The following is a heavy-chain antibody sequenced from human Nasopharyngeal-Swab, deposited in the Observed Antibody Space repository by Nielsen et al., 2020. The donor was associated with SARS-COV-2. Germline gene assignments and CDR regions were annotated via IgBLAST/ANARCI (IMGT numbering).Heavy chain of an antibody. D-gene: IGHD3-10*01. CDR2: INPSGGST. V-gene: IGHV1-46*01. J-gene: IGHJ6*02. CDR1: GYTFTSYY. CDR3: ARDPVWFGELTSYYYYGMDV. Sequence: ASVKVSCKASGYTFTSYYMHWVRQAPGQGLEWMGIINPSGGSTSYAQKFQGRVTMTRDTSASTAYMELSSLRSEDTAVYYCARDPVWFGELTSYYYYGMDVWGQGTTVTASS.